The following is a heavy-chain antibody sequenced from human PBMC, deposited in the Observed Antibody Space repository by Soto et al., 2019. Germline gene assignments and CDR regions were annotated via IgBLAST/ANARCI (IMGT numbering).Heavy chain of an antibody. Sequence: HVQLVQSGAEVKKPGASVKVSCWASGYTFTSYYIHWVRQAPGQGLEWVGIINPTRGSAEFAQKFQGRVTMTRDTSSSTIYMELSSLRSEDTAVYYCGRGGPLGSWGYVDHWGQGTLVTVSS. J-gene: IGHJ4*02. D-gene: IGHD3-10*01. CDR3: GRGGPLGSWGYVDH. CDR1: GYTFTSYY. V-gene: IGHV1-46*01. CDR2: INPTRGSA.